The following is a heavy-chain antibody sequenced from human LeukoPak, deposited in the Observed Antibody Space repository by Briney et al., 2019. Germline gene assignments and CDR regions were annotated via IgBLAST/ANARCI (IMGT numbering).Heavy chain of an antibody. D-gene: IGHD3-10*01. J-gene: IGHJ4*02. CDR1: GDIFNSFA. Sequence: GASVKVSCKAPGDIFNSFALNWVRQAPGQGLEWMGGIIPIFGTANYAQKFQGRVTITADESTSTAYMELSSLRSEDTAVYYCARDGQQAGVGFFDYWGQGTLVTVSS. V-gene: IGHV1-69*13. CDR3: ARDGQQAGVGFFDY. CDR2: IIPIFGTA.